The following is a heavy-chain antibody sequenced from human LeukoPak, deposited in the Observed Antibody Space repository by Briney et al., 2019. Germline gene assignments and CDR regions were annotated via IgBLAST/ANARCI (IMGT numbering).Heavy chain of an antibody. J-gene: IGHJ4*02. CDR3: ARDYGDSSFDY. V-gene: IGHV3-7*01. Sequence: GGSLRLSCAASGFTVSSNYMSWVRQAPGKGLEWVANIKQDGSEKYYVDSVKGRFTISRDNAKNSLYLQMNSLRAEDTAVYYCARDYGDSSFDYWGQGTLVTVSS. CDR2: IKQDGSEK. CDR1: GFTVSSNY. D-gene: IGHD4-17*01.